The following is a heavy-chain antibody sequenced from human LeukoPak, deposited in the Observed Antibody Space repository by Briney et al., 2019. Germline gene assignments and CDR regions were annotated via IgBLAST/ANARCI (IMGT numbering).Heavy chain of an antibody. CDR1: GFTFSSYG. D-gene: IGHD4-11*01. CDR3: AKNALWGTTVIGYFFDY. CDR2: IPYDGSNK. V-gene: IGHV3-30*18. Sequence: GRSLRLSCAASGFTFSSYGMHWVRQAPGKGLEWVALIPYDGSNKYYADSVKGRFTISRDNSKNTLYLQMNSLRAEDTAVYYCAKNALWGTTVIGYFFDYWGQGTLVTVSS. J-gene: IGHJ4*02.